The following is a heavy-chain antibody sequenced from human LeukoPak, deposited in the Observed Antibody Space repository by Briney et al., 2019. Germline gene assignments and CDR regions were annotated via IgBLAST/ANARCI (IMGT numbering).Heavy chain of an antibody. CDR1: GYTLTELS. CDR3: ATGFIAVAGFDY. J-gene: IGHJ4*02. V-gene: IGHV1-24*01. CDR2: FDPEDGET. D-gene: IGHD6-19*01. Sequence: ASVKVSCKVSGYTLTELSMHWVRQAPGKGFEWMGGFDPEDGETIYAQKFQGRVTMTEDTSTDTAYMELSSLRSEDTAVYYCATGFIAVAGFDYWGQGTLVTVSS.